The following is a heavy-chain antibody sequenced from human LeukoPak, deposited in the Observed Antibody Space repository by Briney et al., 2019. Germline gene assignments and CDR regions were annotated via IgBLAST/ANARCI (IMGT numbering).Heavy chain of an antibody. CDR1: GDSISGYY. CDR3: ARVVRYSSSSTFDY. J-gene: IGHJ4*02. V-gene: IGHV4-59*01. CDR2: IYYSGST. Sequence: SETLSLTCIVSGDSISGYYWSWIRRPPGKELEWIGYIYYSGSTNYNPPLKSRVTISVDTSKNQFSLKLSSVTAADTAVYYCARVVRYSSSSTFDYWGQGTLVTVSS. D-gene: IGHD6-6*01.